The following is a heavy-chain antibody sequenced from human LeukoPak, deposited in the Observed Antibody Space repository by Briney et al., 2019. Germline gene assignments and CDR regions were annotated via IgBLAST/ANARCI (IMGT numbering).Heavy chain of an antibody. D-gene: IGHD3-10*01. J-gene: IGHJ4*02. CDR1: GGSISSSSYY. Sequence: SETLSLTCTVSGGSISSSSYYWGWIRQPPGKGLEWIGSIYYSGSTYYNPSLKSRVTISVDTSKNQFPLKLGSVTAADTAVYYCSSLLPWFGELLPFDYWGQGTLVTVSS. CDR3: SSLLPWFGELLPFDY. CDR2: IYYSGST. V-gene: IGHV4-39*01.